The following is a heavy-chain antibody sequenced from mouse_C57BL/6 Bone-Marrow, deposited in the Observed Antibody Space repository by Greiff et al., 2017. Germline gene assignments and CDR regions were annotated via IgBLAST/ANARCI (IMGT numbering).Heavy chain of an antibody. V-gene: IGHV3-6*01. CDR3: ATGYYYGSSYGWFAY. Sequence: EVQLQQSGPGLVKPSQSLSLTCSVTGYSITSGYYWNWIRQFPGNKLEWMGYISYDGSNNYNPSLKNRISITRDTSKNQFFLKLNSVTTEDTATYYCATGYYYGSSYGWFAYWGQGTLVTVSA. CDR2: ISYDGSN. CDR1: GYSITSGYY. J-gene: IGHJ3*01. D-gene: IGHD1-1*01.